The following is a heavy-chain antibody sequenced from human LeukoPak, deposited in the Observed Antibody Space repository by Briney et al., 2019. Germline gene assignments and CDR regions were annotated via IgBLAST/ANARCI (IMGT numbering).Heavy chain of an antibody. CDR3: ARVTVTTLFDH. V-gene: IGHV1-2*04. Sequence: APVKVSCKTSGYTFSDYYIHWVRQAPGQGLERMGWINPKNSGTKYAQKFQGWITMTTDTSASTAYMELTSLRSNDTAVYYCARVTVTTLFDHWGPGTLVTVSS. J-gene: IGHJ4*02. CDR1: GYTFSDYY. D-gene: IGHD4-17*01. CDR2: INPKNSGT.